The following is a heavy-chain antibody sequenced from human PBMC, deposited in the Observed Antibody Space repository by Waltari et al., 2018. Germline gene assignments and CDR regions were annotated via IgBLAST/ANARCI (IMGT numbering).Heavy chain of an antibody. CDR3: AGEKARYGLDV. J-gene: IGHJ6*02. CDR2: VFHTGST. Sequence: QLQESGPGLVKPSETLSLTCNVYGFSMTRSYWAWVRQPPGKGLEWIGSVFHTGSTSYNPSLKSRVTMSVNPSKNQFTLRLSSVTAADTAVYYCAGEKARYGLDVWGQGTTVTVSS. CDR1: GFSMTRSY. V-gene: IGHV4-38-2*02.